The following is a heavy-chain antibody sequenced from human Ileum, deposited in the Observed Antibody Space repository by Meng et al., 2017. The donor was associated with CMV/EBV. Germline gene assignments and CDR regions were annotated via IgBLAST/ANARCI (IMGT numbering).Heavy chain of an antibody. J-gene: IGHJ4*02. Sequence: QLQGAGPGLVKPAETLSLPCTGCGGPFSRGSYSWAWFRQPTGKRLEWNGSMYFSGNADYSPTLQSRVTVSLPTTQNQFYLSPASVAAADSSVYFCAIDLTIKWFYYWGQGTLVTVSS. CDR2: MYFSGNA. V-gene: IGHV4-39*07. D-gene: IGHD1-14*01. CDR3: AIDLTIKWFYY. CDR1: GGPFSRGSYS.